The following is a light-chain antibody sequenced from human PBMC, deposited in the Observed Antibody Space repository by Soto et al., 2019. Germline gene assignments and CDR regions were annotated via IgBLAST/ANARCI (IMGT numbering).Light chain of an antibody. CDR1: QDIRTF. Sequence: DVQLTQSPSSPSASVGDKVIITCRASQDIRTFLAWFQQKPGEAPKSLIYSASTLQSGVPSRFSGSGSGTDFTLTISNLQPEDSATYYCHQYDSYPYTFGPGTTV. CDR2: SAS. V-gene: IGKV1-16*01. J-gene: IGKJ3*01. CDR3: HQYDSYPYT.